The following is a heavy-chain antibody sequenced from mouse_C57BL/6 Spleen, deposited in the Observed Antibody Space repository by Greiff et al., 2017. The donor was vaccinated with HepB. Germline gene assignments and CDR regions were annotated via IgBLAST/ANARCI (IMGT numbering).Heavy chain of an antibody. CDR2: IYPGDGDT. V-gene: IGHV1-82*01. CDR3: ARYGNYGGYFDV. D-gene: IGHD2-1*01. J-gene: IGHJ1*03. Sequence: VQLQQSGPELVKPGASVKISCKASGYAFSSSWMNWVKQRPGKGLEWIGRIYPGDGDTNYNGKFKGKATLTADKSSSTAYMQLSSLTSEDSAVYFGARYGNYGGYFDVWGTGTTVTVSS. CDR1: GYAFSSSW.